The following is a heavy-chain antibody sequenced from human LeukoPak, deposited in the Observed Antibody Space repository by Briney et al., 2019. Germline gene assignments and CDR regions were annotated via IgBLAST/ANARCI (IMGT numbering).Heavy chain of an antibody. J-gene: IGHJ4*02. Sequence: PGGSLRLSCAASGFTFGDSAMHWVRQASGKGLEWVGRIRSKANSYATAYAASVKGRFTISRDDSKNTAYLQINSLKTEDTAVYYCTRHSPDYYGSGSYPSMYDYWGQGTLVTVSS. D-gene: IGHD3-10*01. V-gene: IGHV3-73*01. CDR1: GFTFGDSA. CDR3: TRHSPDYYGSGSYPSMYDY. CDR2: IRSKANSYAT.